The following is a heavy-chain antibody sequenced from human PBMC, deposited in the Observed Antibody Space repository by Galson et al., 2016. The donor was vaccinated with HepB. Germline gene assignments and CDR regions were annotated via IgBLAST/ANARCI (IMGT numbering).Heavy chain of an antibody. D-gene: IGHD2-21*02. V-gene: IGHV3-74*01. J-gene: IGHJ5*02. CDR3: VRDHSVVPATAYNWFDP. CDR2: INSDGTIS. Sequence: SLRLSCAASGLAFSSHWMHWVRQAPGKGLMWVARINSDGTISNYADSVKGRFTISRDNAKNTLYLEMNSLRAEDTAVYNCVRDHSVVPATAYNWFDPWGQGTLVTVSS. CDR1: GLAFSSHW.